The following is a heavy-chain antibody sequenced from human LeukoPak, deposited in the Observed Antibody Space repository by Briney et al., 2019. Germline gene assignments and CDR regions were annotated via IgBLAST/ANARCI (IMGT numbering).Heavy chain of an antibody. J-gene: IGHJ4*02. Sequence: GGSLRLSCAASGFTFSSYSMNWVRQAPGKGLERVSSISSSSSYIYYADSVKGRFTISRDNAKNSLYLQMNSLRAEDTAVYYCARDRSRYSGYDYEDYWGQGTLVTVSS. V-gene: IGHV3-21*01. CDR3: ARDRSRYSGYDYEDY. CDR2: ISSSSSYI. CDR1: GFTFSSYS. D-gene: IGHD5-12*01.